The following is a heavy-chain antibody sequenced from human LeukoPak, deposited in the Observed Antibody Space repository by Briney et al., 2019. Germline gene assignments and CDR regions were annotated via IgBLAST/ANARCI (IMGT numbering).Heavy chain of an antibody. D-gene: IGHD2-21*02. Sequence: ASVKVSCKASGYTFTSYGISWVRQAPGQGLEWMGWISAYNGNTNYAQKLQGRVTMTTDTSTSTAYMELSRLRSDDTAVYYCARDRGDDGAFDIWGQGTMVTVSS. CDR2: ISAYNGNT. V-gene: IGHV1-18*01. CDR1: GYTFTSYG. CDR3: ARDRGDDGAFDI. J-gene: IGHJ3*02.